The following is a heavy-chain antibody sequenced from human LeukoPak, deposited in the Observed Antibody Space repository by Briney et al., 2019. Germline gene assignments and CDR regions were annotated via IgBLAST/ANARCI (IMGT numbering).Heavy chain of an antibody. V-gene: IGHV1-46*01. CDR2: INPSGGST. CDR1: GYTFTSYY. D-gene: IGHD7-27*01. J-gene: IGHJ4*02. Sequence: ASVKVSCTASGYTFTSYYMHWVRQAPGQGLGWMGIINPSGGSTSYAQKFQGRVTMTRDTSTSTVYMELSSLRSEDTAVYYCARDPTGDDYFDYWGQGTLVTVSS. CDR3: ARDPTGDDYFDY.